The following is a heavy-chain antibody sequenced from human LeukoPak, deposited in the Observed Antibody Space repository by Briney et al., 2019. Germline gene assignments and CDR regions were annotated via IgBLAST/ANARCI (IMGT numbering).Heavy chain of an antibody. D-gene: IGHD6-13*01. V-gene: IGHV4-34*01. J-gene: IGHJ2*01. Sequence: SETLSLTCAVYGGSFSGYYWSWIRQPPGEALEWLGEVNESGSTNYNPSLESRVPMSVDTSKNQLSLKLTSVTAADTAVYFCARVWGIAAPGASWYFDLWGRGTLVTVSS. CDR1: GGSFSGYY. CDR3: ARVWGIAAPGASWYFDL. CDR2: VNESGST.